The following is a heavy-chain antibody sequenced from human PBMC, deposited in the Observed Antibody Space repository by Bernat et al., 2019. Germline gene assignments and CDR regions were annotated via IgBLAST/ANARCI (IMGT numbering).Heavy chain of an antibody. CDR1: GGSFSGYY. CDR2: INHSGST. D-gene: IGHD3-10*01. Sequence: QVQLQQWGAGLLKPSETLSLTCAVYGGSFSGYYWSWIRQPPGKGLEWIGEINHSGSTNYNPSLKSRVTISVDTSKNQFSLKLSSVTAADTAVYYCARGVYYGSGSYYGRDYWGQGTLVTVFS. V-gene: IGHV4-34*01. J-gene: IGHJ4*02. CDR3: ARGVYYGSGSYYGRDY.